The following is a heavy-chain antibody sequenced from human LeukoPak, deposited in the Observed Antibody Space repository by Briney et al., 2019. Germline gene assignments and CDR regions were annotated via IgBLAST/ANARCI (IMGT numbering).Heavy chain of an antibody. V-gene: IGHV1-2*02. CDR2: INPNSGGT. D-gene: IGHD3-16*01. J-gene: IGHJ4*02. CDR1: GYTFTGYY. CDR3: ARDLQGELWPFDY. Sequence: VASVKVSCKASGYTFTGYYMHWVRQAPGQGLGWMGWINPNSGGTNYAQKFQGRVTMTRDTSISTAYMELSRLRSDDTAVYYCARDLQGELWPFDYWGQGTLVTVSS.